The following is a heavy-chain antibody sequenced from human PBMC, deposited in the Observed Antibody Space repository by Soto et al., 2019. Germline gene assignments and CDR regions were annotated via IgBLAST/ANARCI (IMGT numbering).Heavy chain of an antibody. J-gene: IGHJ5*02. CDR2: IYYSGST. D-gene: IGHD6-6*01. CDR3: ARPDRKHPNEYSSSSTWFDP. V-gene: IGHV4-39*01. CDR1: GGSISSSSYY. Sequence: QLQLQESGPGLVKPSETLSLTCTVSGGSISSSSYYWGWIRQPPGKGLEWIGSIYYSGSTYYNPSLKSRVTISVDTSKNQFSLKLSSVTAADTAVYYCARPDRKHPNEYSSSSTWFDPWGQGTLVTVSS.